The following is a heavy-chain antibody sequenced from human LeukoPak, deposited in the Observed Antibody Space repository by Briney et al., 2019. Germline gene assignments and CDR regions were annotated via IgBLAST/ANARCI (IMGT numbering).Heavy chain of an antibody. CDR1: GYTFTSYA. V-gene: IGHV1-2*02. Sequence: ASVKVSCKASGYTFTSYAIHWVRQAPGQGLEWMGWITPSGGTNYPQKFQGRVAITWDTSITTAYMDLSRLASDNTAVYYCARDRYGDGFAHLDYWGQGALVTVSS. CDR3: ARDRYGDGFAHLDY. CDR2: ITPSGGT. D-gene: IGHD5-24*01. J-gene: IGHJ4*02.